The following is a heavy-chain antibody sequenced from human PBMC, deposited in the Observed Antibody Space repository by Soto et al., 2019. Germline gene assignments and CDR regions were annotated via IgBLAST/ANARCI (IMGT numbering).Heavy chain of an antibody. CDR1: GYTFSDYG. CDR2: LSHDGINE. D-gene: IGHD3-16*01. CDR3: FGSSGC. J-gene: IGHJ4*02. V-gene: IGHV3-30*03. Sequence: QVKLVESGGGVVEPGRSLRLSCAASGYTFSDYGMHWARQAPGKGLEWLALLSHDGINESYADSVRGRFTLSPDSSKKTLFLQMNSLRPEDTAVYYGFGSSGCWGQGTLVTVSS.